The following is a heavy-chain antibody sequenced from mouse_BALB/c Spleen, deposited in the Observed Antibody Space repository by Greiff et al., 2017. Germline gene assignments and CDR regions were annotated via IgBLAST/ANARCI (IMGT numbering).Heavy chain of an antibody. V-gene: IGHV1S34*01. Sequence: LVKTGASVKISCKASGYSFTGYYMHWVKQSHGKSLEWIGYISCYNGATSYNQKFKGKATFTVDTSSSTAYMQFNSLTSEDSAVYYCARGEVVYWYFDVWGAGTTVTVSS. CDR3: ARGEVVYWYFDV. CDR1: GYSFTGYY. J-gene: IGHJ1*01. CDR2: ISCYNGAT.